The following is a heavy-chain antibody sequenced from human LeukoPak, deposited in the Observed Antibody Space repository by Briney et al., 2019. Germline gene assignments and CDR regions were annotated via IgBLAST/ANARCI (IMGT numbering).Heavy chain of an antibody. CDR2: INPNSGGT. Sequence: ASVKVSCKASGYTFTGYYMHWVRQAPGQGLEWMGWINPNSGGTNYAQKFQGRVTMTRDTSISTAYMELSRLRSDDTAVYYCARVAHDSSGYLGYWGQGTLVTVSS. J-gene: IGHJ4*02. CDR1: GYTFTGYY. CDR3: ARVAHDSSGYLGY. D-gene: IGHD3-22*01. V-gene: IGHV1-2*02.